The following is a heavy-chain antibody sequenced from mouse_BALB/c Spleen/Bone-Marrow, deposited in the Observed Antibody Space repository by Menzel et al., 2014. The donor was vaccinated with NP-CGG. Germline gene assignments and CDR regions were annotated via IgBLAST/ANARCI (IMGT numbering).Heavy chain of an antibody. CDR1: GFTFSNFG. CDR3: ARSHFYGNYFDY. V-gene: IGHV5-17*02. D-gene: IGHD1-1*02. CDR2: ISTGGTII. Sequence: EVKLVESGGGLVQPGGSRKLSCAASGFTFSNFGMHWVRQAPERGLEWVAFISTGGTIIYYADTVKGRFTISRDNPKNTLFLQKTSLRSEDTAIYFCARSHFYGNYFDYWCQGTTLTVSS. J-gene: IGHJ2*01.